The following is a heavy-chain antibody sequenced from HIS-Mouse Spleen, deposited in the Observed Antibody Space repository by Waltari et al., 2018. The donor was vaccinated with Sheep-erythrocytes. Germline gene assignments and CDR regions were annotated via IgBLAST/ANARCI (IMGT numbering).Heavy chain of an antibody. D-gene: IGHD3-10*01. CDR1: GFTFSSYS. Sequence: EVQLVESGGGLVKPGGSLRLSCAASGFTFSSYSMYWVRQAPGKGLEWVSSISSSSSYIYYADSVKGRFTISRDNAKNSLYLQMNSLRAEDTAVYYCARDRSNYFDYWGQGTLVTVSS. V-gene: IGHV3-21*01. CDR3: ARDRSNYFDY. CDR2: ISSSSSYI. J-gene: IGHJ4*02.